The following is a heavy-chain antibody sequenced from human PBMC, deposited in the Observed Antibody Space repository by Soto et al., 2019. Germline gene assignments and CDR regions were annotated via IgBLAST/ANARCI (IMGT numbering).Heavy chain of an antibody. D-gene: IGHD3-10*01. V-gene: IGHV3-7*04. CDR3: ARATGADKEDY. CDR1: GFTFSGSA. J-gene: IGHJ4*02. Sequence: PGGSLRLSCAASGFTFSGSAMHWVRQASGKGLEWVANIKEDGSERYYVDSVKGRFTISRDNAKNSLYLQMNSLRAEDTAVYYCARATGADKEDYWGQGTLVTVSS. CDR2: IKEDGSER.